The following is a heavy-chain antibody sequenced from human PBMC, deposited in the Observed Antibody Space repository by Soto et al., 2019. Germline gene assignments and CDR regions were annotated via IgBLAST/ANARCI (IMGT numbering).Heavy chain of an antibody. J-gene: IGHJ4*02. CDR1: GFTFSSYS. CDR2: ISSSSSYI. V-gene: IGHV3-21*01. CDR3: ARDEGYSYGDWTPPAVSRFDY. D-gene: IGHD5-18*01. Sequence: PGGSLRLSCAASGFTFSSYSMNWVRQAPGKGLEWVSSISSSSSYIYYADSVKGRFTISRDNAKNSLYLQMNSLRAEDTAVYYCARDEGYSYGDWTPPAVSRFDYWGQGTLVTVSS.